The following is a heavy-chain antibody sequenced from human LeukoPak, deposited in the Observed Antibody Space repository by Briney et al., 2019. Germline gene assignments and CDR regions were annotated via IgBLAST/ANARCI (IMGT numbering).Heavy chain of an antibody. V-gene: IGHV1-2*02. CDR1: GYTFTAYY. D-gene: IGHD3-10*01. CDR2: INPNSGGT. CDR3: AKDGGCYGSGSYQY. Sequence: VASVKVSCKASGYTFTAYYMHWVRQAPGQGLEWMGWINPNSGGTNYAQKFQGRVTMTRDTSISTAYMEVSRLRSDDTAVYYCAKDGGCYGSGSYQYWGQGTLVTVSS. J-gene: IGHJ4*02.